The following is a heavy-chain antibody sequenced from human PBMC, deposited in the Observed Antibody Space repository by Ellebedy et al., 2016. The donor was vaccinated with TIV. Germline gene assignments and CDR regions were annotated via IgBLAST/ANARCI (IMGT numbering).Heavy chain of an antibody. CDR2: INPNSGFT. Sequence: ASVKVSCKASGYTFTGYYMHWVRQAPGQGLEWMGWINPNSGFTHYAQKFQGRVTMTRDTSISTAYMELSRLTSDDRAVYYCAKGTDDSSGYYHNYGMDVWGQGTTVTVSS. D-gene: IGHD3-22*01. CDR3: AKGTDDSSGYYHNYGMDV. CDR1: GYTFTGYY. J-gene: IGHJ6*02. V-gene: IGHV1-2*02.